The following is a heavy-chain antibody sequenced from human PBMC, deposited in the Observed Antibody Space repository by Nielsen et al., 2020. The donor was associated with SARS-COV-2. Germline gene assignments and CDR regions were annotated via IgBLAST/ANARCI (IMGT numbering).Heavy chain of an antibody. Sequence: GGSLRLSCAASTFTFSTYAMHWVRQAPGKGLEWVAVISDDGSNKYYADSVKGRFTISRDNSKNTLFLQMNSLRPEDTAVYHCAKGRLERELLAPFDCWGQGTLVTVSS. J-gene: IGHJ4*02. CDR3: AKGRLERELLAPFDC. CDR1: TFTFSTYA. CDR2: ISDDGSNK. D-gene: IGHD1-26*01. V-gene: IGHV3-30*18.